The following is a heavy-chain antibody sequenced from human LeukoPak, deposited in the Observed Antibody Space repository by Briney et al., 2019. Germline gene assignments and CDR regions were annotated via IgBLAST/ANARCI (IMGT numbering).Heavy chain of an antibody. D-gene: IGHD1-26*01. CDR1: GFTFSSYA. J-gene: IGHJ4*02. CDR3: APNRRGSYFDY. V-gene: IGHV3-23*01. Sequence: GWSLRLSCAASGFTFSSYAMSWVRQAPGKGLEWVSAISGSGGSTYYADSVKGRFTISRDNSKNTLYLQMNSLRAEDTALYYCAPNRRGSYFDYWGQGTLVTVSS. CDR2: ISGSGGST.